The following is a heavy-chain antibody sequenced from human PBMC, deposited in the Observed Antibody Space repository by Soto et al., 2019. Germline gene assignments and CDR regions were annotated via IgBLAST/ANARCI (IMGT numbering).Heavy chain of an antibody. J-gene: IGHJ6*02. Sequence: QVQLVQSGAEVKKPGSSVKVSCKASVGTFSSYAISWVRQAPGQGLEWMGGIIPIFGTANYAQKFQGRVTITADKSTSTAYMELSSLRSEDTGVYYCASLRAVQSYYYYGMDVWGPGTTVTGSS. CDR2: IIPIFGTA. CDR3: ASLRAVQSYYYYGMDV. V-gene: IGHV1-69*06. D-gene: IGHD3-16*01. CDR1: VGTFSSYA.